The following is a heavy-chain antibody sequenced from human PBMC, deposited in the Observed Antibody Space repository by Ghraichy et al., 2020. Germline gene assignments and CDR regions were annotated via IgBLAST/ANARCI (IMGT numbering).Heavy chain of an antibody. D-gene: IGHD6-19*01. V-gene: IGHV3-23*01. Sequence: GGSLRLSCAASGFTFSTYDMTWVRQASGKGLEWVSFINTSGNERYYADSVKGRFTVSRDNSNNTLFLQMSSLRADDTAVYYCAKGGWADFWGKGALVTVSS. CDR1: GFTFSTYD. CDR2: INTSGNER. CDR3: AKGGWADF. J-gene: IGHJ4*02.